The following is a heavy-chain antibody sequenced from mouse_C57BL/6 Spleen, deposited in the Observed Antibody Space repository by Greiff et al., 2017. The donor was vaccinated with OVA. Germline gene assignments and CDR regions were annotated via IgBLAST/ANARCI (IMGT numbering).Heavy chain of an antibody. Sequence: VQRVESGAELVRPGASVTLSCKASGYTFTDYEMHWVKQTPVHGLEWIGAIDPETGGTAYNQKFKGKAILTADKSSSTAYMELRSLTSEDSAVYYCTRGGSLYFDYWGQGTTLTVSS. CDR3: TRGGSLYFDY. CDR1: GYTFTDYE. J-gene: IGHJ2*01. V-gene: IGHV1-15*01. CDR2: IDPETGGT.